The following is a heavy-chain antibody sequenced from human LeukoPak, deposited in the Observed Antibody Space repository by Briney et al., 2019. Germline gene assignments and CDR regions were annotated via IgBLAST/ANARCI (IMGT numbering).Heavy chain of an antibody. V-gene: IGHV3-30*03. Sequence: GGSLRLSCAASGFTFSSYGMHWVRQAPGKGLEWVAVISYDGSNKYYADSVKGRFTISRDNSKNTLYLQMNSLRAEDTAVYYCAMADTGRGGEDHWGQGTPVIVSS. CDR1: GFTFSSYG. J-gene: IGHJ4*02. CDR2: ISYDGSNK. CDR3: AMADTGRGGEDH. D-gene: IGHD6-19*01.